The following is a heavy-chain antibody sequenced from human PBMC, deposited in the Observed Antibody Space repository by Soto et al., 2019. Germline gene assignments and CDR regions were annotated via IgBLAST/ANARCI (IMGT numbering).Heavy chain of an antibody. CDR3: ARRYGSSFDY. J-gene: IGHJ4*02. D-gene: IGHD3-10*01. V-gene: IGHV4-59*08. CDR1: GGSISSYY. CDR2: IYYSGGT. Sequence: QVQLQESGPGLVKPSETLSLTCTVSGGSISSYYWSWIRQPPGKGLEWIGYIYYSGGTNYNPSLNSLVPISVATPKTLFSLKLSSVTAADTAVYYCARRYGSSFDYWGQGTLVTVSS.